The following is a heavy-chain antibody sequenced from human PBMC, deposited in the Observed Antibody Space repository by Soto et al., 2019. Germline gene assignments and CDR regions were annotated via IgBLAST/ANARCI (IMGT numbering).Heavy chain of an antibody. Sequence: GGSLRLSCAASGFTVSSNYMSWVRQAPGKGLEWVSVIYSGGSTYYADSVKGRFTISRDNSKNTLYLQMNSLRAEDTAVYYCAKGQRLRITIFGVVTDDAFDIWGQGTMVTVSS. CDR1: GFTVSSNY. CDR3: AKGQRLRITIFGVVTDDAFDI. J-gene: IGHJ3*02. D-gene: IGHD3-3*01. V-gene: IGHV3-53*05. CDR2: IYSGGST.